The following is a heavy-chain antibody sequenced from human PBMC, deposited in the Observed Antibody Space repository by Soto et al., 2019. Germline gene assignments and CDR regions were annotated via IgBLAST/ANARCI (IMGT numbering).Heavy chain of an antibody. CDR1: GGSFSGYY. CDR2: INHSGST. Sequence: SETLSLTCAVYGGSFSGYYWSWIRQPPGKGLEWIGEINHSGSTNYNPSLKSRITITVDTSKNQFSLKLSSVTAADTAVYYCARGHYYYYGMDVWGQGTTVTVSS. V-gene: IGHV4-34*01. J-gene: IGHJ6*02. CDR3: ARGHYYYYGMDV.